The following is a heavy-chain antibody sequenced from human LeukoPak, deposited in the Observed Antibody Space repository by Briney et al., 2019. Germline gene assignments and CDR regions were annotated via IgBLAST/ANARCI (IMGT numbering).Heavy chain of an antibody. CDR2: IRYDGSNK. Sequence: PGGSLRLSCAASGFTFSSYGMHWVRQAPGKGLEWVAFIRYDGSNKYYADSMKGRFTISRDNSKNTLYLQMNSLRAEDTAVYYCARARSIVGVSPFQHWGQGTLVTVSS. CDR3: ARARSIVGVSPFQH. V-gene: IGHV3-30*02. D-gene: IGHD1-26*01. CDR1: GFTFSSYG. J-gene: IGHJ1*01.